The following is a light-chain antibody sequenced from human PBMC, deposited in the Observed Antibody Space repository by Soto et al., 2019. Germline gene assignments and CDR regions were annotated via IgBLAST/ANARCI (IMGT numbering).Light chain of an antibody. CDR1: QSVRSN. CDR2: GAS. J-gene: IGKJ4*01. CDR3: QQRSNWPLT. Sequence: EMVMTQSPATLSVSPGERATLSCRASQSVRSNLAWYQQKPGQAPRLLIYGASTRATGIPARFSGSGSGTEFTLTISSLQSEDFAVYYCQQRSNWPLTFGGGTKVEIK. V-gene: IGKV3-15*01.